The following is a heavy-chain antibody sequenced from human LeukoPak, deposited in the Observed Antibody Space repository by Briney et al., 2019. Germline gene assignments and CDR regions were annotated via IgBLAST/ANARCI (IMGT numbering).Heavy chain of an antibody. CDR2: FSGSAGST. CDR1: GFAFSNYA. D-gene: IGHD6-19*01. CDR3: AKDSGDSSGWFSYFDY. J-gene: IGHJ4*02. Sequence: GGSLRLSCAASGFAFSNYAMSWVRQAPGKGLEWVSVFSGSAGSTLYADSVKGRFSISRDNSKNTLYLLMNSLRAEDTAVYYCAKDSGDSSGWFSYFDYWGQGTLGTVSS. V-gene: IGHV3-23*01.